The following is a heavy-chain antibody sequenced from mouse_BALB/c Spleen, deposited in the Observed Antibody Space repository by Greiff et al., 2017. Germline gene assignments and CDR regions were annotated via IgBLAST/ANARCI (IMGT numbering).Heavy chain of an antibody. V-gene: IGHV5-9-4*01. J-gene: IGHJ3*01. CDR1: GFTFSSYA. CDR3: ASDGRGFAY. Sequence: EVKLMESGGGLVKPGGSLKLSCAASGFTFSSYAMSWVRQSPEKRLEWVAEISSGGSYTYYPDTVTGRFTISRDNAKNTLYLEMSSLRSEDTAMYYCASDGRGFAYWGQGTLVTVSA. CDR2: ISSGGSYT.